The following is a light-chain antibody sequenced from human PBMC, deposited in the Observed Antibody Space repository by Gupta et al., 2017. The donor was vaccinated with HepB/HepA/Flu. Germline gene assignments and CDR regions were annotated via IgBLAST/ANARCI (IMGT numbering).Light chain of an antibody. J-gene: IGLJ2*01. CDR3: QAWDRNTVI. CDR2: QDT. V-gene: IGLV3-1*01. CDR1: ELGNKY. Sequence: SYELIQPLSVSVSPGQTATITCSGDELGNKYVCWYQQRPGQSPMLVIYQDTKRPSGIPARFSGSNSGNTATLTISGTQAMDEADYYCQAWDRNTVIFGGGTKVTVL.